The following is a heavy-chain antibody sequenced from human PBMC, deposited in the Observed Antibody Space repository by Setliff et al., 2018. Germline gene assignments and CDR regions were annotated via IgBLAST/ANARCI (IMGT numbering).Heavy chain of an antibody. V-gene: IGHV4-34*01. CDR1: GGSFSSYY. CDR2: IHHSGST. CDR3: ARLRKAVDGINFPRYMDV. D-gene: IGHD6-19*01. Sequence: PSETLSLTCAVYGGSFSSYYWNWIRQPPGKGLEWIGGIHHSGSTKYNPSLKSRVTISVDTSKNQFSLRLSSVTAADTAVYYCARLRKAVDGINFPRYMDVWGKGTTVTVSS. J-gene: IGHJ6*04.